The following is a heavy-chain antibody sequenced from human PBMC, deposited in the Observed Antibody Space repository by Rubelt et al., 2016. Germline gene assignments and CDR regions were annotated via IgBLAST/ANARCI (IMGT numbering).Heavy chain of an antibody. Sequence: EVQLVESGGGLVKPGRSLRLSCTASGFTFGDYAVIWFRQAPGKGLEWVGFIRSKTYGETTEYAASLSGRFSNSRDDSKGIAFRQMNSLKAEDTALYYCTREGRRGYNPPFDYWGQGSLVTVSS. V-gene: IGHV3-49*05. CDR1: GFTFGDYA. D-gene: IGHD5-24*01. CDR2: IRSKTYGETT. J-gene: IGHJ4*02. CDR3: TREGRRGYNPPFDY.